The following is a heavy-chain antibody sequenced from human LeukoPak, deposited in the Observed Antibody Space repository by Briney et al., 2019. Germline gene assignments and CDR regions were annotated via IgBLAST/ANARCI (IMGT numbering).Heavy chain of an antibody. CDR2: ISYDGSNK. Sequence: GGSLRLSCAASGFTFSIYAMHWVRQAPGKGLEWVAVISYDGSNKYYADSVKGRFTISRDNSKNTLYLQMNSLRAEDTAVYYCARAPWVLEWLAIVSYYFDYWGQGTLVTVSS. J-gene: IGHJ4*02. V-gene: IGHV3-30-3*01. D-gene: IGHD3-3*01. CDR3: ARAPWVLEWLAIVSYYFDY. CDR1: GFTFSIYA.